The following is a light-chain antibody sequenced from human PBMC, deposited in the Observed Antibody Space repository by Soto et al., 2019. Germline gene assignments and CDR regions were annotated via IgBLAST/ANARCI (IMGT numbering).Light chain of an antibody. J-gene: IGKJ3*01. Sequence: DIQMTQSPSSLSASVGDRVTITCRASQRISAYLNWYQQKPGEAPKLLIFDVSVLESGVPSRFSVSGSETDFTLSITSLQPDDFATYYCLQTYSPPLTFGPGTTVDFK. CDR3: LQTYSPPLT. V-gene: IGKV1-39*01. CDR1: QRISAY. CDR2: DVS.